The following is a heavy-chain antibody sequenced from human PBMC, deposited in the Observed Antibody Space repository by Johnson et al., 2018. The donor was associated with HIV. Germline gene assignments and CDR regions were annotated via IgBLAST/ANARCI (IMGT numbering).Heavy chain of an antibody. D-gene: IGHD2-21*01. Sequence: EVQLVESGGGVVQPGGFLRLSCAASGFTFSSYAMSWVRQAPGKGLEWVSGVNWNGGSTGYADSVKGRVTISRDNAKNSLYLQMNSLKTEDTAVYYCTTEYIVVGAFDIWGQGT. CDR2: VNWNGGST. V-gene: IGHV3-20*04. CDR3: TTEYIVVGAFDI. CDR1: GFTFSSYA. J-gene: IGHJ3*02.